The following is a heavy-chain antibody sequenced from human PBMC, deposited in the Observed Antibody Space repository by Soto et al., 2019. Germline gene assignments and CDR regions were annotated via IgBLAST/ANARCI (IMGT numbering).Heavy chain of an antibody. CDR1: GFTFSSYG. J-gene: IGHJ4*02. D-gene: IGHD2-15*01. CDR2: IWYDGSNK. CDR3: AREGTYCSGGSCYPHFDY. Sequence: QVQLVESGGGVVQPGRSLRLSCAASGFTFSSYGMHWVRQAPGKGLEWVAVIWYDGSNKYYADSVKGRFTISRDNSKNPLYLKMNSLRAEDTAVYYCAREGTYCSGGSCYPHFDYWGQGTLVTVSS. V-gene: IGHV3-33*01.